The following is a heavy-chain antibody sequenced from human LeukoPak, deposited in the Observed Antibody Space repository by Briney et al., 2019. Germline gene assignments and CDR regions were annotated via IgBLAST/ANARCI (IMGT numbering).Heavy chain of an antibody. V-gene: IGHV3-21*01. D-gene: IGHD4/OR15-4a*01. J-gene: IGHJ5*02. Sequence: KSGGSLRLSCAASGFTFSSFTMNWVRQAPGKGLEWVSSISSTSNYIYYADSVKGRFTISRDNAKNSLYLQMNSLRAEDTAVYHCARIPNSANFQNWLDPWGQGTLVTVSS. CDR2: ISSTSNYI. CDR1: GFTFSSFT. CDR3: ARIPNSANFQNWLDP.